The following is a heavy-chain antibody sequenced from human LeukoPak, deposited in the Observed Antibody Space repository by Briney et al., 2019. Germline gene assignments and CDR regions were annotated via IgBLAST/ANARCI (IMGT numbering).Heavy chain of an antibody. CDR1: GYSIRNGDY. CDR2: MYNSVSI. J-gene: IGHJ4*02. CDR3: ARNSSSGFFDY. Sequence: SSETPSLTCVVSGYSIRNGDYWGWIRQSPGKGLEWIASMYNSVSIHYNPSLKSRVTILVDTSKNEFSLKMRSVTAADTAVYYCARNSSSGFFDYWGQGTLATVSS. D-gene: IGHD6-6*01. V-gene: IGHV4-38-2*01.